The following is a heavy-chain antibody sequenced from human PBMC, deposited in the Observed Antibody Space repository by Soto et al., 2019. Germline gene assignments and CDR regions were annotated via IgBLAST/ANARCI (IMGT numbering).Heavy chain of an antibody. D-gene: IGHD5-18*01. CDR1: GGSISSYF. CDR3: ARGLGDTAMVRLDY. V-gene: IGHV4-59*01. CDR2: IYYSGST. Sequence: PSETLSLTCTVCGGSISSYFWSWIRQPPGKGLEWIGYIYYSGSTNYNPSLKSRVTISVDTSKNQFSLKLSSVTAADTAVYYRARGLGDTAMVRLDYWGQGTLVTVSS. J-gene: IGHJ4*02.